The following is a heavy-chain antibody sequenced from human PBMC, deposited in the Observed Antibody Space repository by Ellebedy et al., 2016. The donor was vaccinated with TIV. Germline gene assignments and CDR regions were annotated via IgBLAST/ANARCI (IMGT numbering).Heavy chain of an antibody. J-gene: IGHJ5*02. V-gene: IGHV4-39*01. CDR3: ARHCSGGSCYLS. CDR1: GGSFSGYY. Sequence: SETLSLTXAVYGGSFSGYYWGWIRQPPGKGLEWIGSIYYSGSTYYNPSLKSRVTISVDTSKNQFSLKLSSVTAADTAVYYCARHCSGGSCYLSWGQGTLVTVSS. CDR2: IYYSGST. D-gene: IGHD2-15*01.